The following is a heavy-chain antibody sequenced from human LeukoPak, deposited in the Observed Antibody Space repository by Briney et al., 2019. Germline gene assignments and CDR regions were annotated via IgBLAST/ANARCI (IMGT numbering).Heavy chain of an antibody. CDR1: GFTVSSNY. J-gene: IGHJ4*02. Sequence: GGSLRLSCAASGFTVSSNYMSWVRQAPGKGLEWVSVIYSGGSTYYADSVKGRFTISRHNSKSTLYLQMNSLRAEDTAVYYCARVGSWYYFDYWGQGTLVTVSS. D-gene: IGHD6-13*01. CDR2: IYSGGST. CDR3: ARVGSWYYFDY. V-gene: IGHV3-53*04.